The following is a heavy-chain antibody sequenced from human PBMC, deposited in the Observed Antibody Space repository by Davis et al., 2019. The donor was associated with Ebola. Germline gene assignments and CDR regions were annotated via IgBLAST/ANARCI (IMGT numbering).Heavy chain of an antibody. CDR2: ISGSGVGT. D-gene: IGHD1-7*01. V-gene: IGHV3-23*01. J-gene: IGHJ4*02. CDR1: EFIFSDYS. Sequence: GESLKISCAGSEFIFSDYSMSWVRQAPGKGLEWVSAISGSGVGTYYADSVKGRFTISRDNSKNTLYLQMNSLRVDDTAVYYCAKGIIGWNFAFGYWGQGTLVTVSS. CDR3: AKGIIGWNFAFGY.